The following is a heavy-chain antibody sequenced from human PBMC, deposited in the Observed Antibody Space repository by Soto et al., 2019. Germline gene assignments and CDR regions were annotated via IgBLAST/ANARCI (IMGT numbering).Heavy chain of an antibody. CDR1: GGTLSSYT. Sequence: ASVKVSCKASGGTLSSYTFSWVRQAPGQGLEWMGRVIPNLGVTNYAKKFQGRFTIVVDTSTSTAYMELNSLRSEDTAVYYCARDIVVAPAATEGFDPWGQGTLVTVSS. D-gene: IGHD2-2*01. J-gene: IGHJ5*02. CDR2: VIPNLGVT. V-gene: IGHV1-69*04. CDR3: ARDIVVAPAATEGFDP.